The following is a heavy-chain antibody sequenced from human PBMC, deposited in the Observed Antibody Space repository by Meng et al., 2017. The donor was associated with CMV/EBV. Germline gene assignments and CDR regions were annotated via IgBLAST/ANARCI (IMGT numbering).Heavy chain of an antibody. CDR3: ARHIVAKGFDY. J-gene: IGHJ4*02. V-gene: IGHV5-51*01. CDR1: GYSFTSYW. Sequence: SCKGSGYSFTSYWIGLVRQMPWKGLEWMEIIYPGASDPRYSPSFQGQVTISADKSISTAYLQWSSLKASDTAMYYCARHIVAKGFDYWGQGTLVTVSS. D-gene: IGHD5-12*01. CDR2: IYPGASDP.